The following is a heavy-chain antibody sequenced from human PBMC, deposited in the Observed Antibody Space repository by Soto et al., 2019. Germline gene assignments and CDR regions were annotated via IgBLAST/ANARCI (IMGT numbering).Heavy chain of an antibody. CDR2: IYYSGST. CDR3: AKNYGNAFDI. Sequence: SETLSLTCTVSCGSITSYYWSWIRQPPGKGLEWIGYIYYSGSTNYNPSLKSRVTISVDTSKNQFSLKLSSVTAADTAVYYCAKNYGNAFDIWGQGTMVT. V-gene: IGHV4-59*01. J-gene: IGHJ3*02. CDR1: CGSITSYY. D-gene: IGHD3-10*01.